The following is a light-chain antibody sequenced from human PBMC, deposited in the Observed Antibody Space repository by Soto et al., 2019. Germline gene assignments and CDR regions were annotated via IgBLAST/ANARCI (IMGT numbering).Light chain of an antibody. J-gene: IGKJ1*01. CDR3: QHYNSYSEA. CDR2: AAS. Sequence: AIRMTQSPSSLSASTGDRVTITCRASQGISSYLAWYQQKPGKAPKLLIYAASTLYGGVPSRFSGSGSGTEFALTITRLQAEDFATYYCQHYNSYSEAFGQGTKVDIK. V-gene: IGKV1-8*01. CDR1: QGISSY.